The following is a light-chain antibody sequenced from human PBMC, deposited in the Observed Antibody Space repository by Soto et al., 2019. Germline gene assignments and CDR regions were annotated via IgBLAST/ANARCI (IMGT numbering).Light chain of an antibody. CDR2: VAS. Sequence: AIQMTQSPSSLSVSVGDRVTLTCRASQGIRNVLAWYVRKPGKAPKLLSFVASSLQSGIPSRFSGSGSGTDFTLTISSLQPEDFAVYYCQQRSNWPPFTFGPGTTVDVK. CDR3: QQRSNWPPFT. CDR1: QGIRNV. V-gene: IGKV1-6*01. J-gene: IGKJ3*01.